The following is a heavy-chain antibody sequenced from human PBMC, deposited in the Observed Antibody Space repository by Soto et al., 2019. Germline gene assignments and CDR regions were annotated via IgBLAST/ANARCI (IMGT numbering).Heavy chain of an antibody. Sequence: EVQLLESGGGLVQPGGSLRLSCAASGFTFSSYAMSWVRQAPGKGLEWVSAISGSGGSTYYADSVKGRFTISRDNSKNTLYLQMNSLRAEDTAVYYCAQDVLSGDHYWYFDLWGRGTLVTVSS. CDR2: ISGSGGST. J-gene: IGHJ2*01. V-gene: IGHV3-23*01. CDR1: GFTFSSYA. CDR3: AQDVLSGDHYWYFDL. D-gene: IGHD2-21*02.